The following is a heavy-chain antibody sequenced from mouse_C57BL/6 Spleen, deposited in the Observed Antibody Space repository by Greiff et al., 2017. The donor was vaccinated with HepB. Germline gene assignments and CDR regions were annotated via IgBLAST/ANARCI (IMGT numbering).Heavy chain of an antibody. CDR1: GYTFTSYW. CDR3: ARRAITTVVAPDWYFDV. V-gene: IGHV1-69*01. D-gene: IGHD1-1*01. Sequence: QVQLQQPGAELVMPGASVKLSCKASGYTFTSYWMHWVKQRPGQGLEWIGEIDPSDSYTNYNQKFKGKSTLTVDKSSSTAYMQLSSLTSEDSAVYYCARRAITTVVAPDWYFDVWGTRTTVTVSS. CDR2: IDPSDSYT. J-gene: IGHJ1*03.